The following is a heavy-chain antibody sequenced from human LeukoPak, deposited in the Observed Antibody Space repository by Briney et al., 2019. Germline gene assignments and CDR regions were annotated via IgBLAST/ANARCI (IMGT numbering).Heavy chain of an antibody. CDR2: IYYSGST. V-gene: IGHV4-59*01. CDR1: GVSISSYY. J-gene: IGHJ4*02. Sequence: PSETLSLTCTVSGVSISSYYWSWIRQPPGKGREWIGYIYYSGSTNYNPSLKSRVTISVDTSKNQFSLKLSSVTAADTAVYYCAREGTAIVTDYWGQGTLVTVSS. CDR3: AREGTAIVTDY. D-gene: IGHD5-18*01.